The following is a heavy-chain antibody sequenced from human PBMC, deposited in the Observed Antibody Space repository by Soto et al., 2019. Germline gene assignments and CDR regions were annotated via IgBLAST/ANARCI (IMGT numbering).Heavy chain of an antibody. D-gene: IGHD1-1*01. Sequence: GGSLRLSCVASGFTFSTHTMNWVRQAPGKGLEWVSRLTADSDDTSYADSIKGRFTISIDNSKNTLYLQMNSLRAEDTAIYYCAKGLDRASLDFWGQGALVTVSS. CDR1: GFTFSTHT. CDR2: LTADSDDT. V-gene: IGHV3-23*01. J-gene: IGHJ4*02. CDR3: AKGLDRASLDF.